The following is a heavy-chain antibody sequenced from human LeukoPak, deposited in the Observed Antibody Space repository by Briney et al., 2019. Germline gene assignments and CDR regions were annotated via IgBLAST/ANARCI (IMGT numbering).Heavy chain of an antibody. D-gene: IGHD3-22*01. V-gene: IGHV3-30*04. CDR3: ASPDNSGYYYVGAFDI. CDR2: ISYDGSHR. Sequence: PGGSLRLSCAASGFTFSSYAMHWVRQAPGKGLEWVAVISYDGSHRYYAVSVKGQFTISRDNSKNTLYLQMNSLRAEDTAVYYCASPDNSGYYYVGAFDIWGQGTMVTVSS. J-gene: IGHJ3*02. CDR1: GFTFSSYA.